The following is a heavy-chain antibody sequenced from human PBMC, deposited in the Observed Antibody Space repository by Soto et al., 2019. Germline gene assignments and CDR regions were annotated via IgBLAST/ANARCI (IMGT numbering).Heavy chain of an antibody. CDR2: IIPISGTA. J-gene: IGHJ6*02. D-gene: IGHD2-2*01. CDR3: ARSQGSSTSLEIYYYYYYGVDV. Sequence: QVQLVQSGAEVKKPGSSVKVSCKASGGTFSSYAISWVRQAPGQGLEWMGGIIPISGTANYAQKFQGRVTINADESTSTAYMELSSLRSEDPAVYYCARSQGSSTSLEIYYYYYYGVDVWGQGTTVTVSS. CDR1: GGTFSSYA. V-gene: IGHV1-69*01.